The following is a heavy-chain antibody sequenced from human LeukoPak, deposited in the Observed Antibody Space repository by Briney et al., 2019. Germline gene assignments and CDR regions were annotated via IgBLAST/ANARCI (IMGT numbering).Heavy chain of an antibody. CDR1: GFTFSSYW. J-gene: IGHJ4*02. CDR2: IKQDGSGK. Sequence: PGGSLRLSCAASGFTFSSYWMSWVRQAPGKGLEWVANIKQDGSGKYYVHSVKGRFTISRDNAKNSLYLQMNSLRAEDTAVYYCASEYYGSGSEPTFDYWGQGTLVTVSS. V-gene: IGHV3-7*01. D-gene: IGHD3-10*01. CDR3: ASEYYGSGSEPTFDY.